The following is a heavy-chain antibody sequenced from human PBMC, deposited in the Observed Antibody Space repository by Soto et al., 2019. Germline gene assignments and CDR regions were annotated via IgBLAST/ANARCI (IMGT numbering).Heavy chain of an antibody. J-gene: IGHJ6*02. Sequence: GGSLRLSCAASGFTVSSNYMSWVRQAPGKGLEWVSVIYSGGSTYYADSVKGRFTISRDNSKNTLYLQMNSLRAEDTAVYYCAREGGDFPNYYYGMDVWGQGTTVTGSS. CDR2: IYSGGST. CDR3: AREGGDFPNYYYGMDV. CDR1: GFTVSSNY. V-gene: IGHV3-53*01. D-gene: IGHD2-21*02.